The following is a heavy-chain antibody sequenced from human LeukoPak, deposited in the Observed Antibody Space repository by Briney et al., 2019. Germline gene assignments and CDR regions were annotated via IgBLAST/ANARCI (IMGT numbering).Heavy chain of an antibody. J-gene: IGHJ4*02. D-gene: IGHD2-2*03. Sequence: GGSLRLSCAASVFIFSSYSMNWVRQAPGKGLEWVSSISTGSSYIYYADSVKGRFTISRDNAKNSLFLQMNSLRAEDTAIYYCAKDRMDPVNYWGQGTLVTVSS. CDR3: AKDRMDPVNY. CDR2: ISTGSSYI. CDR1: VFIFSSYS. V-gene: IGHV3-21*01.